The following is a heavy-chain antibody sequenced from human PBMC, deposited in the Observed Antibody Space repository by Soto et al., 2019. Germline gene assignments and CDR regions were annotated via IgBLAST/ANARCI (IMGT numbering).Heavy chain of an antibody. CDR2: ISGGGGIT. J-gene: IGHJ4*02. D-gene: IGHD2-21*02. CDR1: GFTFSTYG. Sequence: PGGSLRLSCAASGFTFSTYGMHWVRQAPGKGLEWVSGISGGGGITYYADSVKGRFTISRDNSKNTLFLQMNNLRAEDTAVYYCAKSQGWAGDCNYWGQGTLVTVSS. CDR3: AKSQGWAGDCNY. V-gene: IGHV3-23*01.